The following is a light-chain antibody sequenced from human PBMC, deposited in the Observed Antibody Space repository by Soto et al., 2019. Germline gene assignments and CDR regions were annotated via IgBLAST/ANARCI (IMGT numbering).Light chain of an antibody. CDR1: QSVSSN. J-gene: IGKJ4*01. CDR2: GAS. Sequence: EIVMTQSPATLSVSPGERATLSCRASQSVSSNLAWYQQKAGQAPRLLIYGASTRATGIPARFSGSRSGTAFNLTISSLQSEDFAIYYCQQYNNWPLTFGGGTKVEIK. CDR3: QQYNNWPLT. V-gene: IGKV3-15*01.